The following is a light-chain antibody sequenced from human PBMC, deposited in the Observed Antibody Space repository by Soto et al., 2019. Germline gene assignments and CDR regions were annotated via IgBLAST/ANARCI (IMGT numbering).Light chain of an antibody. Sequence: DIEMTPSPSTLSASVGDRLTITCRASQSISMWLAWYQQKPGKAPKFLIYDASTLENGVPSRFSGSGSGTEFTLTISSLQPDDFATYYCQQYNSYWTFGQGTKVDIK. CDR3: QQYNSYWT. J-gene: IGKJ1*01. CDR1: QSISMW. V-gene: IGKV1-5*01. CDR2: DAS.